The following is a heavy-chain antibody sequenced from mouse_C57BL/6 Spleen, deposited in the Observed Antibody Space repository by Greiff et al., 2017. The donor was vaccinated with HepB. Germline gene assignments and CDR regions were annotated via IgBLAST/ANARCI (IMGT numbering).Heavy chain of an antibody. CDR1: GFTFSDYG. J-gene: IGHJ4*01. D-gene: IGHD4-1*01. V-gene: IGHV5-17*01. CDR3: ARGSNFDAMDY. CDR2: ISSGSSTI. Sequence: DVHLVESGGGLVKPGGSLKLSCAASGFTFSDYGMHWVRQAPEKGLERVAYISSGSSTIYYADTVKGRFTISRDNAKNTLFLQMTSLRSEDTAMYYWARGSNFDAMDYWGQGTSVTVSS.